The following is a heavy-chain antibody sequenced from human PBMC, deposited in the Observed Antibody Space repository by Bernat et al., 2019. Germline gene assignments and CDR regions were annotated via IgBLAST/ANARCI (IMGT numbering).Heavy chain of an antibody. Sequence: QVQLVESGGGLVKPGGSLRLSCAASGFTFSDYYMSWIRQAPGKGLEWVSYISSSSSYTNYADSVKGRFTISRDNAKNSLYLQMNSLRAEDTAVYYCARRHDYGDYSSAFDIWGQGTMVTVSS. CDR2: ISSSSSYT. CDR1: GFTFSDYY. V-gene: IGHV3-11*06. D-gene: IGHD4-17*01. CDR3: ARRHDYGDYSSAFDI. J-gene: IGHJ3*02.